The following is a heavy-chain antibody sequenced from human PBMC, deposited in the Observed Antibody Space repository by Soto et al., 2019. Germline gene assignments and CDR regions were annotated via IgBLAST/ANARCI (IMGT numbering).Heavy chain of an antibody. CDR3: ARERGNYYGSGSYYQTPWRYYYYGMDV. V-gene: IGHV3-48*02. CDR2: ISSSCSTI. Sequence: PGGSLRLSCAASGFTFSSYSMNWVRQAPGKGQERVSYISSSCSTIYYADSVKGRFIISRDNAKNSLYLQMNSLRYEDTAVYYCARERGNYYGSGSYYQTPWRYYYYGMDVWGQGTTVTVSS. D-gene: IGHD3-10*01. J-gene: IGHJ6*02. CDR1: GFTFSSYS.